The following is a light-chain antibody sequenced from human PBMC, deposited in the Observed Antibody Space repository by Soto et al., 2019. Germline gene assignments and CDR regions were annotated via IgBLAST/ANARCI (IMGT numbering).Light chain of an antibody. CDR2: EVN. V-gene: IGLV2-14*01. CDR3: SSYAGFYTLL. CDR1: SSDVGGYKF. Sequence: QSALTQPASVSASPGQSITISCTGTSSDVGGYKFVSWYQHHPGKAPKLMIYEVNNRPSGVSNRFSGSKSGNTASLTISGLQAEDESEYYCSSYAGFYTLLFGGGTKLTVL. J-gene: IGLJ2*01.